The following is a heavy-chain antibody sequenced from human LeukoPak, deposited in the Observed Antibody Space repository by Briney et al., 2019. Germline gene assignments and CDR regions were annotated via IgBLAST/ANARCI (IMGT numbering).Heavy chain of an antibody. J-gene: IGHJ4*02. V-gene: IGHV1-3*01. CDR1: GYTFTSYG. CDR2: INAGNGNT. Sequence: ASVKVSCKASGYTFTSYGISWVRQAPGQRLEWMGWINAGNGNTKYSQKFQGRVTITRDTSASTAYMELSSLRSEDTAVYYCARMGAYSGYAYEGFDYWGQGTLVTVSS. D-gene: IGHD5-12*01. CDR3: ARMGAYSGYAYEGFDY.